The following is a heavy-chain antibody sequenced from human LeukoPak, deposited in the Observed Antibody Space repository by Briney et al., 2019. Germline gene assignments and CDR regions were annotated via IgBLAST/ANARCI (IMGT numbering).Heavy chain of an antibody. CDR3: ARGRRYCSGGSCFFPTYYFDY. J-gene: IGHJ4*02. Sequence: ASVKVSCKASGYTFTSYDINWLRQATGQGLEWMGWMNPNSGNTGYAQKFQGRVTMTRNTSISTAYMELSSLRSEDTAVYYCARGRRYCSGGSCFFPTYYFDYWGQGTLVTVSS. V-gene: IGHV1-8*01. D-gene: IGHD2-15*01. CDR2: MNPNSGNT. CDR1: GYTFTSYD.